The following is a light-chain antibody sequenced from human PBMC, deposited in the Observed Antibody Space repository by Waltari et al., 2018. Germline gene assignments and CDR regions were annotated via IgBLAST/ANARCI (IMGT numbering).Light chain of an antibody. Sequence: VMTQTPLSLPVTPGEPASISCRSSQSLLVSDDGNTYLDWYLQTPGQSPQLLIYTLSDRASGVPDRFSGSGSGTDFTRKISRVEAEDVGVYYCMQRIESYTFGQGTKLEIK. V-gene: IGKV2-40*01. CDR3: MQRIESYT. CDR1: QSLLVSDDGNTY. J-gene: IGKJ2*01. CDR2: TLS.